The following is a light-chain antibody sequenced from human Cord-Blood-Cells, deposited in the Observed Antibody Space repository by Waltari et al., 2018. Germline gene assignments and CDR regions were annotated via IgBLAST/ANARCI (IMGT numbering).Light chain of an antibody. V-gene: IGLV2-23*01. CDR1: SSDVGSYNL. J-gene: IGLJ2*01. CDR3: CSYAGSSTVV. Sequence: QSALTQPASVSGSPGQSITISCTGTSSDVGSYNLVSWYQQHPGKAPKLMIYEGSKRPSGVPNRFSGSKTGTTASLTFSGLQAEDEADYNCCSYAGSSTVVFGGGTKLTVL. CDR2: EGS.